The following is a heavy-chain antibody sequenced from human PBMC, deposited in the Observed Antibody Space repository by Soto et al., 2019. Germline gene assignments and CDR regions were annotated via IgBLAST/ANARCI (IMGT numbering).Heavy chain of an antibody. J-gene: IGHJ5*02. CDR2: ISGSGGST. Sequence: EVQLLESGGGLVQPGGSLRLSCAASGFTFSSYAMSWFRQAPGKRLEWVSAISGSGGSTYYADSVKGRFTISRDNAKNTLYLQMNSLRAEDAAVYYFAKETRLFGVVIGNGFDPWGQGTLVTVSS. CDR3: AKETRLFGVVIGNGFDP. V-gene: IGHV3-23*01. CDR1: GFTFSSYA. D-gene: IGHD3-3*01.